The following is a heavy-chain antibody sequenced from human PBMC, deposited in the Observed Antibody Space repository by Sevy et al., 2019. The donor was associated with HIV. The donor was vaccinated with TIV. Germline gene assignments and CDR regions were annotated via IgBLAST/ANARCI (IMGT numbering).Heavy chain of an antibody. CDR3: AGENAWGRGYS. Sequence: SETLSLTCTVSGGYITSLYWNWIRQPPGKGLEWIGNIYYNGNINYNPSLKSRVTLSLDTSKNQFSLRLRSVTAADTAMYYCAGENAWGRGYSWGQGSLVTVSS. CDR2: IYYNGNI. J-gene: IGHJ4*02. V-gene: IGHV4-59*08. D-gene: IGHD1-26*01. CDR1: GGYITSLY.